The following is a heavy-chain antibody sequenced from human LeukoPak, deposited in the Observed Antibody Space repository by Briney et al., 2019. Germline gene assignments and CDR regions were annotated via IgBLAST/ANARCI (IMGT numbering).Heavy chain of an antibody. CDR3: ARGHYDFWSGYNDAFDI. V-gene: IGHV3-21*01. Sequence: GGSLRLSRAASGFTFSSYSMNWVRQAPGKGLEWVSSISSSSSYIYYADSVKGRFTISRDNAKNSLYLQMNSLRAEDTAVYYCARGHYDFWSGYNDAFDIWGQGTMVTVSS. CDR2: ISSSSSYI. J-gene: IGHJ3*02. D-gene: IGHD3-3*01. CDR1: GFTFSSYS.